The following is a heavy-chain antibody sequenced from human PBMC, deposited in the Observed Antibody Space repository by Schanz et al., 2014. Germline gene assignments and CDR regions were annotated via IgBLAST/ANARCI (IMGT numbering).Heavy chain of an antibody. V-gene: IGHV1-69*08. CDR1: GGTFSTYP. Sequence: QVQLVQSGAEVKKPGSSMKVSCKASGGTFSTYPINWVRQAPGQGLEWMGWISAYNGHTDYAQQFQGRVTIIADRSTSTAYMELSSLRSEDTAVYYCARGYGDSPTDFWGQGTLVTVSS. J-gene: IGHJ4*02. D-gene: IGHD4-17*01. CDR3: ARGYGDSPTDF. CDR2: ISAYNGHT.